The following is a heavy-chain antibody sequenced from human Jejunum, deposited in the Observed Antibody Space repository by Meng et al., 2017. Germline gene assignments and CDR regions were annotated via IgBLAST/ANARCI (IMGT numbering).Heavy chain of an antibody. CDR2: IYRDDDK. V-gene: IGHV2-5*02. Sequence: SGLTLAQLTQTFTLTRTLSGFPPSINVEGVGWIRQPPVKALEWLALIYRDDDKRYSPPLKSRLTITKDTSKNEVVLTMTNMDPVDTATCYCARGPRGSSYSTFDFWGQGTPVTVSS. CDR1: GFPPSINVEG. CDR3: ARGPRGSSYSTFDF. J-gene: IGHJ4*02. D-gene: IGHD5-18*01.